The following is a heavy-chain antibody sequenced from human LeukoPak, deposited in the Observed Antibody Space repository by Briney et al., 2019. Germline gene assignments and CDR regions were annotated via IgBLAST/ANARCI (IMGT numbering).Heavy chain of an antibody. D-gene: IGHD1-7*01. V-gene: IGHV3-23*01. Sequence: GGSLRLSCAASGFTFSSYAMSWVRQAPGKGLEWVSAISGSGGSTYYADSVKGRFTISRDNSKNTLYLQMNSLRAEDTAVYYCARDLYNWNYVYDYWGQGTLVTVSS. CDR2: ISGSGGST. J-gene: IGHJ4*02. CDR3: ARDLYNWNYVYDY. CDR1: GFTFSSYA.